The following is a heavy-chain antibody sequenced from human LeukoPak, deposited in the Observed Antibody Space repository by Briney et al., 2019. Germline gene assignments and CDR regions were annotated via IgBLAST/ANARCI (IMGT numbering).Heavy chain of an antibody. J-gene: IGHJ4*02. V-gene: IGHV1-8*02. D-gene: IGHD3-9*01. CDR1: DYTFTNYG. CDR2: MNPNSGNT. CDR3: ARGDILTGSDFDY. Sequence: GASVKVSCKASDYTFTNYGVSWVRQAPGQGLEWMGWMNPNSGNTGYAQKFQGRVTMTRNTSISTAYMELSSLRSEDTAVYYCARGDILTGSDFDYWGQGTLVTVSS.